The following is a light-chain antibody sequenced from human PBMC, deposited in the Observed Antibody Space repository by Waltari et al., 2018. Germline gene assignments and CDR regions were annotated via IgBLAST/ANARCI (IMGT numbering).Light chain of an antibody. CDR3: QQGYNTPST. V-gene: IGKV1-39*01. CDR1: QTISTY. J-gene: IGKJ4*01. CDR2: GAS. Sequence: DIQMTQSPSSLPASVGDRVTITCRASQTISTYLNLYQQKPGEAPKLLIYGASSLHSGVPSRFSGSGSGTYFTLTISSLQPEDSATYYCQQGYNTPSTFGGGTKVEIK.